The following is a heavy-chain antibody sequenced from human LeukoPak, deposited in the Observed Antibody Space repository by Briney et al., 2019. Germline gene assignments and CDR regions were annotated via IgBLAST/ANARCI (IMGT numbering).Heavy chain of an antibody. CDR1: GFTFSSYW. D-gene: IGHD3-22*01. J-gene: IGHJ3*02. CDR3: TRRYNYDSSGYYYVRDAFDI. V-gene: IGHV3-7*03. Sequence: PGGSLRLSCAASGFTFSSYWMSWVRQAPGKGLEWVANIKQDGSEKYYVDSVKGRFTISRDNAKNSLYLQMNSLKTEDTAVYYCTRRYNYDSSGYYYVRDAFDIWGQGTMVTVSS. CDR2: IKQDGSEK.